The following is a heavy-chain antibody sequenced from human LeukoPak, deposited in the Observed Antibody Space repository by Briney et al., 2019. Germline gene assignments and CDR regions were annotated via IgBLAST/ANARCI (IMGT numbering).Heavy chain of an antibody. CDR1: GFNFSPCA. J-gene: IGHJ4*02. Sequence: GGSLRLSCAASGFNFSPCAMTWVCQAPGKGLEWVSTITAGTTHIYYADSVKGRFTTSRDDAKTSLYLQLSSLRTEDTAVYYCARDGSGWSRDYWGQGTLVTVSS. CDR3: ARDGSGWSRDY. D-gene: IGHD6-13*01. CDR2: ITAGTTHI. V-gene: IGHV3-21*01.